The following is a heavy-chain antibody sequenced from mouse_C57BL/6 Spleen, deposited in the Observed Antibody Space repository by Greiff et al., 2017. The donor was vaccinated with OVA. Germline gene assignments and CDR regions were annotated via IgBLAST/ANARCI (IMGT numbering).Heavy chain of an antibody. CDR1: GYTFTSYT. CDR2: INPSSGYT. CDR3: ASPYYGSSTGYAMDY. V-gene: IGHV1-4*01. D-gene: IGHD1-1*01. Sequence: VKLMESGAELARPGASVKMSCKASGYTFTSYTMHWVKQRPGQGLEWIGYINPSSGYTKYNQKFKDKATLTADKSSSTAYMQLSSLTSEDSAVYYCASPYYGSSTGYAMDYWGQGTSVTVSS. J-gene: IGHJ4*01.